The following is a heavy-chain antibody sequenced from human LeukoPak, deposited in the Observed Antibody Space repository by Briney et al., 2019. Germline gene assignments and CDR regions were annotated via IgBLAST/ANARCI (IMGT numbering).Heavy chain of an antibody. CDR1: GGSISSYY. CDR2: IYYSGST. Sequence: SETLSLTCTVSGGSISSYYWNWIRQPRGKGLEWIGYIYYSGSTNYSPSLKSRVTISVDTSKNQFSLKLRSVTAADTAVYYCARGEMDTAMVTDFDHWGQGTLVTVSS. V-gene: IGHV4-59*01. J-gene: IGHJ4*02. CDR3: ARGEMDTAMVTDFDH. D-gene: IGHD5-18*01.